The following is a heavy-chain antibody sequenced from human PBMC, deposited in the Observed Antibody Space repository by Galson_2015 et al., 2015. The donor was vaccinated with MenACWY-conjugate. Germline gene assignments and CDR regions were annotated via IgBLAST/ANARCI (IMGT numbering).Heavy chain of an antibody. V-gene: IGHV3-15*01. CDR3: TTVGVITFGGADMDV. CDR1: GFTFSNAW. D-gene: IGHD3-16*01. CDR2: IKRKTDGGTT. Sequence: SLRLSCAASGFTFSNAWMNWVCQAPGKGLEWVGRIKRKTDGGTTDYAEPVEGRFTISRDDSENTLYLQMNSLKTEDTAVYYCTTVGVITFGGADMDVWGQGTTVTVSS. J-gene: IGHJ6*02.